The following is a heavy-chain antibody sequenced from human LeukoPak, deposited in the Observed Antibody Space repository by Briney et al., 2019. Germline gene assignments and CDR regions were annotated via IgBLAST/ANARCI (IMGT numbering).Heavy chain of an antibody. V-gene: IGHV4-61*02. D-gene: IGHD6-19*01. CDR2: IYTSENT. CDR3: ARGGVAGHYWYFDL. J-gene: IGHJ2*01. CDR1: GGSISSGTYH. Sequence: SQTLSLTCTVSGGSISSGTYHWSWIRQPAGKGLEWIGRIYTSENTNYNPSLKSRVTISLDTSKNQFSLKLSSVTAADTAVYYCARGGVAGHYWYFDLWGRGTLVTVSS.